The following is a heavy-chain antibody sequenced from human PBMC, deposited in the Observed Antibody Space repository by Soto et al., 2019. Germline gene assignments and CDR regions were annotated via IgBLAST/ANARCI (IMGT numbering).Heavy chain of an antibody. J-gene: IGHJ6*02. V-gene: IGHV3-74*01. CDR1: GFTFSDHW. CDR3: ARGIQYRYGMDV. CDR2: INGDGTNT. D-gene: IGHD4-4*01. Sequence: EVQLVESGGGLVQPGGSLRLSCAAAGFTFSDHWMHWVRQAPGKGLVWVSRINGDGTNTFYADSVKGRFSISRDNAKNTVYLHMYSLRGEDTAVYYCARGIQYRYGMDVWGQGTTVTVPS.